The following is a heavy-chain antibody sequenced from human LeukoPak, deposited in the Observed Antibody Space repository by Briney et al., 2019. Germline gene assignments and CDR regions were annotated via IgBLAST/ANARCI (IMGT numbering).Heavy chain of an antibody. Sequence: GASVKVSCKASGYTFTSYDINWVRQATGQGLEWMGLMNPNSGNTGYAQKFQGRVTMTRNTSISTAYMELSRLRSEDTAVYYCAGSIAAAGTGWFDPWGQGTLVTVSS. D-gene: IGHD6-13*01. V-gene: IGHV1-8*01. J-gene: IGHJ5*02. CDR2: MNPNSGNT. CDR3: AGSIAAAGTGWFDP. CDR1: GYTFTSYD.